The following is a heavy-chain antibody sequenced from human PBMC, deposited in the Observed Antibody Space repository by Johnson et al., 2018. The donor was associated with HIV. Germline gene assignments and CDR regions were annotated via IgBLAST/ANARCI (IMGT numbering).Heavy chain of an antibody. D-gene: IGHD6-13*01. CDR3: ARETGYSSSWHAFDM. Sequence: VQLVESGGGLVQPGGSLRLSCAASGFTFDDYGMSWVRQAPGKGLEWVALISYDGSNKYYADSVKGRFTISRDNSKNTLYLQMNSLRAEDTAVYYCARETGYSSSWHAFDMWGQGTMVTVSS. J-gene: IGHJ3*02. CDR1: GFTFDDYG. CDR2: ISYDGSNK. V-gene: IGHV3-30*03.